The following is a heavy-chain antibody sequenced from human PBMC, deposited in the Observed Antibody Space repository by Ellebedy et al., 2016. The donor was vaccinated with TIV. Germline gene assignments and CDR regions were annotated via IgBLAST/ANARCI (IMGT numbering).Heavy chain of an antibody. V-gene: IGHV3-23*01. D-gene: IGHD4-23*01. CDR3: ARDPVGVGPAFDV. J-gene: IGHJ3*01. Sequence: PGGSLRLSCAASGFTFDSYAMTRVRQAPGKGLEWVSSITGLGNNAYYADSVKGRFSISRDNSKDTLYLQVNSLRAEDTAVYYCARDPVGVGPAFDVWGQGTMVTVSS. CDR1: GFTFDSYA. CDR2: ITGLGNNA.